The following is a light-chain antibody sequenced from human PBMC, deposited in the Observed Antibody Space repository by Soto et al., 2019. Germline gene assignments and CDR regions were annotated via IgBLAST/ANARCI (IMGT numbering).Light chain of an antibody. CDR3: AAWDDSLNGPRYV. Sequence: QSVLTQPPSASGTPGQRVTMSCSGSRSNIGSNAVSWYQRLPGTAPKLLIYSNNQRPSGVPDRFSDSKSVTSASLAISGLQAEDEAEYYCAAWDDSLNGPRYVFGTGTKVTVL. CDR2: SNN. V-gene: IGLV1-44*01. J-gene: IGLJ1*01. CDR1: RSNIGSNA.